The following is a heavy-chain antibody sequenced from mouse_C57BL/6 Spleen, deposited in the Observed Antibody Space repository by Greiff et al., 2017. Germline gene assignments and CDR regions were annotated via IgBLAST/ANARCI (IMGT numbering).Heavy chain of an antibody. J-gene: IGHJ2*01. CDR3: TRESYDGSFSY. CDR2: ISSGGDYI. D-gene: IGHD2-3*01. V-gene: IGHV5-9-1*02. Sequence: EVKLVESGEGLVKPGGSLKLSCAASGFTFSSYAMSWVRQTPEKRLEWVAYISSGGDYIYYADTVKGRFTISRDNARNTLYLQMSSLKSEDTAMYYCTRESYDGSFSYWGQGTTLTVSS. CDR1: GFTFSSYA.